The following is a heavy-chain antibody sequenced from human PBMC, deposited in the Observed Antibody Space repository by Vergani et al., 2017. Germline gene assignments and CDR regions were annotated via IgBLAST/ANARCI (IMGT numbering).Heavy chain of an antibody. Sequence: QVQLVESGGGVVQPGRSLRLSCAASGFTFSSYGMHWVRQAPGKGLEWVAVISYDGSNKYYADSVKGRFTISRDNSKNTLYLQMNSLRAEDTAVYYCAKVKPYYYYGMDVWGQGTTVTVSS. CDR2: ISYDGSNK. CDR1: GFTFSSYG. J-gene: IGHJ6*02. D-gene: IGHD4-23*01. CDR3: AKVKPYYYYGMDV. V-gene: IGHV3-30*18.